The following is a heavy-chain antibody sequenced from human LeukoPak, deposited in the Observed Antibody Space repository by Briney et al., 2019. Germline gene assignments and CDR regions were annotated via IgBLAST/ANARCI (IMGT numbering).Heavy chain of an antibody. Sequence: GGSLRLSCAASGFTFSSYAMSWVRQAPGKGLEWVSAISGSGGSTYYADSVKGRFTISRDNAENTLYLQMNSLRVEDTAVYYCVRSAFHAGSGNYYDYWGQGTLVTVSS. CDR2: ISGSGGST. CDR3: VRSAFHAGSGNYYDY. V-gene: IGHV3-23*01. D-gene: IGHD3-22*01. CDR1: GFTFSSYA. J-gene: IGHJ4*02.